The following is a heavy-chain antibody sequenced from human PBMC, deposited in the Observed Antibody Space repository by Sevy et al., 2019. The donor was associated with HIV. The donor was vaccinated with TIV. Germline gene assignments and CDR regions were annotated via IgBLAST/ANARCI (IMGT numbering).Heavy chain of an antibody. D-gene: IGHD1-26*01. V-gene: IGHV1-18*01. J-gene: IGHJ1*01. CDR1: GYTFTYYH. CDR3: ARAPSGSQGPGQYFHH. Sequence: ASVKVSCKASGYTFTYYHITWVRLAPGQGLEWMGWITPNNGHTNIAQRLQGRVTMTTDTSTSTAYLELRSLTSDDTAVYYCARAPSGSQGPGQYFHHWGQGTLVTVSS. CDR2: ITPNNGHT.